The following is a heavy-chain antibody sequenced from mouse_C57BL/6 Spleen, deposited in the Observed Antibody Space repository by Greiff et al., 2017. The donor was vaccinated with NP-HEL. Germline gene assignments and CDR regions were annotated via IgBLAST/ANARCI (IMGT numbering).Heavy chain of an antibody. Sequence: VQLKESGGGLVKPGGSLKLSCAASGFTFSDYGMHWVRQAPEKGLEWVAYISSCSSTIYYADTVKGRFTISRDNAKHTLFLQMTSLRSDETAMYYCARRAYSNYYAMDYWGQGTSVTVSS. D-gene: IGHD2-5*01. CDR2: ISSCSSTI. CDR1: GFTFSDYG. J-gene: IGHJ4*01. V-gene: IGHV5-17*01. CDR3: ARRAYSNYYAMDY.